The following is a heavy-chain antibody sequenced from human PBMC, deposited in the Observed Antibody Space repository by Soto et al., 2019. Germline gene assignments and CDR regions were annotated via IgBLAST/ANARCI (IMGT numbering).Heavy chain of an antibody. CDR2: IIPILGIA. D-gene: IGHD4-17*01. CDR3: AGGLRYLDAFDI. V-gene: IGHV1-69*02. CDR1: GGTFSSYT. Sequence: QVQLVQSGAEVKKPGSSVKVSCKASGGTFSSYTISWVRQAPGQGLEWMGRIIPILGIANYAQKSQGRVTITADKFTSPAYMELSSLRSEDTAVYYCAGGLRYLDAFDIWGQGTMVTVSS. J-gene: IGHJ3*02.